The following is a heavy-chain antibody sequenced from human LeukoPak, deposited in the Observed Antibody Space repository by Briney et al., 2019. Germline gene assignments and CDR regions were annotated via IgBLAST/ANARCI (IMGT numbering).Heavy chain of an antibody. CDR2: ISWDGGST. V-gene: IGHV3-43D*03. CDR3: AKDESLVGATYYFDY. Sequence: GGSLRLSCAASGFTFDDYAMHWVRQAPGKGLEWVSLISWDGGSTYYADSVKGRFTISRDNSKNSLYLQMNSLRAEDTALYYCAKDESLVGATYYFDYWGQGTLVTVSS. D-gene: IGHD1-26*01. CDR1: GFTFDDYA. J-gene: IGHJ4*02.